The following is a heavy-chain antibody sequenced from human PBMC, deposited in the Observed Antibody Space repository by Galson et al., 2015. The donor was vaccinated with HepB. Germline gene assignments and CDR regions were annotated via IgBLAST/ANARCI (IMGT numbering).Heavy chain of an antibody. Sequence: QSGAEVKKPGESLRISCKGVGYSFTNYWIGWVRQMPGKGLEWMGIFSPGDSDSRYSPSFQGRVTISADRPTNTAFLQLSRLRASDTAIYYCARRRWFCSGGSCPEGYYFDYWGQGTLPTVSS. J-gene: IGHJ4*02. V-gene: IGHV5-51*01. CDR2: FSPGDSDS. D-gene: IGHD2-15*01. CDR1: GYSFTNYW. CDR3: ARRRWFCSGGSCPEGYYFDY.